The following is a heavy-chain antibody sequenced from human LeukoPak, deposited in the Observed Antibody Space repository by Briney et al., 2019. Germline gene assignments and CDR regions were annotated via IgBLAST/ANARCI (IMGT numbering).Heavy chain of an antibody. CDR2: IYNSGST. J-gene: IGHJ4*02. Sequence: PGGSLRLSCAASGFTVSSSYMSWVRQTPGKGLEWVSIIYNSGSTYYADSVKGRFTISRDNSKNTVYLQMNRLRAEDTAVYYCARVDYDGDYSFWGQGTLVTVPS. CDR3: ARVDYDGDYSF. V-gene: IGHV3-66*01. CDR1: GFTVSSSY. D-gene: IGHD4-17*01.